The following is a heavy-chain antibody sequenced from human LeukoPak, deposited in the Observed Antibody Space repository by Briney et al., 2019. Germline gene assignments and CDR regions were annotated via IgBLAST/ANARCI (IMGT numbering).Heavy chain of an antibody. D-gene: IGHD5-24*01. CDR1: GFSFSTSG. J-gene: IGHJ4*02. CDR3: ARDDSLLQFGC. CDR2: IRNDGNKK. V-gene: IGHV3-30*02. Sequence: PGGSLRLSCVASGFSFSTSGMHWVRQSPGKGLDWVAFIRNDGNKKNYAESVKGRFTISRDNSRNTLYLQMNSLRAEDTAVYYCARDDSLLQFGCWGQGTLVTVSS.